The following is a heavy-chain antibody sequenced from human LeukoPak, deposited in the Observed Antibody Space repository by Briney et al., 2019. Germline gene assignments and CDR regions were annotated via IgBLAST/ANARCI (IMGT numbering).Heavy chain of an antibody. J-gene: IGHJ4*02. CDR2: INPNSGDP. Sequence: ASVKVSCKTSGYTFTDSYIHWVRQAPGQGLEWMGRINPNSGDPNYPQKFQGRVTMTRDTSISTAYMELSRLRSDDTAVYYCARVLGWLRLYRSNLGYWGQGTLVTVSS. V-gene: IGHV1-2*06. CDR3: ARVLGWLRLYRSNLGY. D-gene: IGHD5-12*01. CDR1: GYTFTDSY.